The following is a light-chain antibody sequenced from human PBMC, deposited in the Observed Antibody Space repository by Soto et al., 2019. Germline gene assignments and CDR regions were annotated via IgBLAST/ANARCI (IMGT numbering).Light chain of an antibody. V-gene: IGKV1-39*01. CDR2: AAS. J-gene: IGKJ1*01. CDR3: LQHDTYPRT. CDR1: QSISSY. Sequence: DLQMTQSPSSLSASVGDRVTITCRASQSISSYLNWYQQKPGKAPKLLIYAASSLQSGVPSGFSGSGSGTDLTLTITSLQPEDFETYYCLQHDTYPRTFGQGTKVDIK.